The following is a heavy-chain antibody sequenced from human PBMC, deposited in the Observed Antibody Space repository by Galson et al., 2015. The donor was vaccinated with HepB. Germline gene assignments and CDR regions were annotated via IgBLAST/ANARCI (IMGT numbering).Heavy chain of an antibody. J-gene: IGHJ4*02. CDR1: GFTFSGSA. Sequence: SLRLSCAASGFTFSGSAIDWVRQASGKGPEWVGRIRSKANYYATLYVPSLKGRFTISGDDSKNMAYLHMRSLKTEDTAVYYCIRLGDLSGYSSRWGQGTLVTVSS. D-gene: IGHD2-2*01. CDR2: IRSKANYYAT. V-gene: IGHV3-73*01. CDR3: IRLGDLSGYSSR.